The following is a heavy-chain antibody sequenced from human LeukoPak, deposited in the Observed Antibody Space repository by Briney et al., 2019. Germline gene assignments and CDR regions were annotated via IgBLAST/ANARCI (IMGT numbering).Heavy chain of an antibody. CDR3: ARDLPWTNCLDY. V-gene: IGHV4-61*02. J-gene: IGHJ4*02. Sequence: SETLSLTCTVSGGSINNESYYWSWIRQPAGKGLEWIGRIYSSGSVNYNPSLMNRVAMSVDTSKNQFSLRLTSVTAADTAVYYCARDLPWTNCLDYWGEGTLVTASS. CDR1: GGSINNESYY. D-gene: IGHD3/OR15-3a*01. CDR2: IYSSGSV.